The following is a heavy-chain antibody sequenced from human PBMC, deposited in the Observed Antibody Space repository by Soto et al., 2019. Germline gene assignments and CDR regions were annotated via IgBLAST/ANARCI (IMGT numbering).Heavy chain of an antibody. CDR2: ISAYNGNT. CDR3: ARVGSPPPRDGYSPGDDY. V-gene: IGHV1-18*01. Sequence: ASVKVSCKASGYTFTSYGISWVRQAPGQGLEWMGWISAYNGNTNYEQKLQGRVTMTANTSTSTAYMELRKRSSDDTAVYYWARVGSPPPRDGYSPGDDYWGQGTLVTVSS. CDR1: GYTFTSYG. D-gene: IGHD5-18*01. J-gene: IGHJ4*02.